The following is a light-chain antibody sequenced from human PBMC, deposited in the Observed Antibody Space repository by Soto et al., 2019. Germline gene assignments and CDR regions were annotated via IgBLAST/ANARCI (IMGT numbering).Light chain of an antibody. CDR3: QHRSNWPPIFT. V-gene: IGKV3-11*01. CDR2: DTS. Sequence: EIVLTQSPATLSLSPGERATLSCRASQSVSSDLVWYQQKPGPAPRLLIYDTSNRATGIPARFIGSGSGTDFILTISSLEPEDFAVYYCQHRSNWPPIFTFGPGTKVDIK. CDR1: QSVSSD. J-gene: IGKJ3*01.